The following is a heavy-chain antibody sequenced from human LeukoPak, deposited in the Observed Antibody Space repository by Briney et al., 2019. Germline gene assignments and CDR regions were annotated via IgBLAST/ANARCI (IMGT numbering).Heavy chain of an antibody. D-gene: IGHD4-11*01. J-gene: IGHJ3*02. V-gene: IGHV3-48*03. CDR2: ISSSGSTI. CDR3: AKARQYGFDI. Sequence: GGSLRLSCAASGFTFSSYEMNWVRQAPGKGLEWVSYISSSGSTIYYADSVKGRFTTSRDNSKNTLYLQMNSLRAEDTAVYFCAKARQYGFDIWGQGTMVTVSS. CDR1: GFTFSSYE.